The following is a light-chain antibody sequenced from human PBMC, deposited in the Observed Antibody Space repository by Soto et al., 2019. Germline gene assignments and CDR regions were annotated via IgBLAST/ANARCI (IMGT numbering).Light chain of an antibody. CDR2: KAS. CDR1: QTISDW. Sequence: DIQMTQSPSTLSASVGDRVTITCRASQTISDWLAWYQQKPGKAPKLLIYKASSLQSGVPSRFSGSGSGTEFTLTISSLQPDDFATYYCQQSYSTPSITFGQGTRLEIK. V-gene: IGKV1-5*03. J-gene: IGKJ5*01. CDR3: QQSYSTPSIT.